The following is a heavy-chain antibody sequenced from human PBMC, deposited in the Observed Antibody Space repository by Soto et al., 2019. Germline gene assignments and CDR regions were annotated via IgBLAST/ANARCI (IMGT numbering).Heavy chain of an antibody. Sequence: QVQLQESGPGLVKPSETLSLTCTVSGGSISSYYWSWIRQPPGTGLEWMGYSYYSGSTNYNPYLKSRVTISVDTSKNQFYLKLSSVTASDTAVYYCARSYRRGAVDILGQGTMVTVSS. J-gene: IGHJ3*02. CDR2: SYYSGST. CDR3: ARSYRRGAVDI. D-gene: IGHD3-16*02. V-gene: IGHV4-59*13. CDR1: GGSISSYY.